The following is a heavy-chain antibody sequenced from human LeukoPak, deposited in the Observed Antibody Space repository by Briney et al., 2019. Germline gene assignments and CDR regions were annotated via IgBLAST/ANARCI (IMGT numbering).Heavy chain of an antibody. J-gene: IGHJ4*02. CDR1: GYTFTSNY. CDR2: IYPRDGST. CDR3: ARDQEGFDY. Sequence: EASVKVSCKASGYTFTSNYIHWVRQAPGQGLEWMGMIYPRDGSTSYAQKFQGSVTVTRDTSTSTVHMELSGLRSEDTAVYYCARDQEGFDYWGQGTLVTVSS. V-gene: IGHV1-46*01.